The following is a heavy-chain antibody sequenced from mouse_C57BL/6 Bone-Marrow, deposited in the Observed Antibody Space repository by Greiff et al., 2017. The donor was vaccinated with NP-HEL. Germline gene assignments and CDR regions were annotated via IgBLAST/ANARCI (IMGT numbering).Heavy chain of an antibody. CDR2: IDPSDSYT. CDR1: GYTFTSYW. V-gene: IGHV1-50*01. J-gene: IGHJ3*01. D-gene: IGHD2-4*01. CDR3: ARGRVYYDYDDAY. Sequence: QVQLQQSGAELVKPGASVKLSCKASGYTFTSYWMQWVKQRPGQGLEWIGEIDPSDSYTNYNQKFKGKATLTVDTSSSTAYMQLSSLTSEDSAVYYCARGRVYYDYDDAYRGQGTLVTVSA.